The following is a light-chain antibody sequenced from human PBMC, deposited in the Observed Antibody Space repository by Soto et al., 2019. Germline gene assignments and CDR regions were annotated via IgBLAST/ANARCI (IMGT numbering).Light chain of an antibody. CDR2: GAS. Sequence: EILMTQSPATLSVSPGERATLSCRASHSVRTTVAWYQQRPGQAPRLLFYGASTRATGIPARFSGSGSGTEFTLTISSLQSEDFAVYYCQQYNNWITFGQGTRLEIK. CDR1: HSVRTT. V-gene: IGKV3-15*01. J-gene: IGKJ5*01. CDR3: QQYNNWIT.